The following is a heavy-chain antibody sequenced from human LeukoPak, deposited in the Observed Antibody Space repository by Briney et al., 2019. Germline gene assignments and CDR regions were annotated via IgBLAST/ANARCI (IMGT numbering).Heavy chain of an antibody. Sequence: PSETLSLTCAVSVYSISSGYYWVWIRQPPGKGLEWIGSFYHSGSTYYNPSLKSRVTISVDTSKNQFSLKLSSVTAADTAVYYCARKLYGDYRFDYWGQGTLVTVSS. CDR2: FYHSGST. J-gene: IGHJ4*02. CDR1: VYSISSGYY. CDR3: ARKLYGDYRFDY. D-gene: IGHD4-17*01. V-gene: IGHV4-38-2*01.